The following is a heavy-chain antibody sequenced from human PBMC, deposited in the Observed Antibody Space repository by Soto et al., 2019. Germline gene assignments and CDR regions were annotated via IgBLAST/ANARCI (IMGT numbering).Heavy chain of an antibody. D-gene: IGHD1-26*01. CDR2: ISGSGGST. V-gene: IGHV3-23*01. CDR1: GFTFSSYA. Sequence: GGSLRLSCAASGFTFSSYAMSWVRQAPGKGLEWVSAISGSGGSTYYADSVKGRFTISRDNSKNTLYLQMNSLRIEDTAIYYCAKDINKAAGSSSSFGMDVWGPGTTVTVSS. CDR3: AKDINKAAGSSSSFGMDV. J-gene: IGHJ6*02.